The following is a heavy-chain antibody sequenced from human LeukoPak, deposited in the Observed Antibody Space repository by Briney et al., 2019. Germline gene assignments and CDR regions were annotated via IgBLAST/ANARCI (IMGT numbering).Heavy chain of an antibody. Sequence: GASVKVSCKASGYTFTGYYMHWVRQAPGQGLEWMGWINPNSGGTNYAQKFQGRVTMTRDTSISTAYMELSRLRSGDTAVYYCARDYGLPMVVLVYWGQGTLVTVSS. CDR1: GYTFTGYY. CDR2: INPNSGGT. V-gene: IGHV1-2*02. CDR3: ARDYGLPMVVLVY. D-gene: IGHD3-10*01. J-gene: IGHJ4*02.